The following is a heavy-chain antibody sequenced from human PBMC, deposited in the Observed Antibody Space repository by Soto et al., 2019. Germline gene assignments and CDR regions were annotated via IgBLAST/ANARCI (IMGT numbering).Heavy chain of an antibody. J-gene: IGHJ4*02. D-gene: IGHD2-21*02. CDR2: IYYSGST. V-gene: IGHV4-39*02. CDR1: GGSISSSSYY. Sequence: SETLSLTCTVSGGSISSSSYYWGWIRQPPGKGLEWIGSIYYSGSTYYNPSLKSRVTISVDTSKNQFSLKLSSVTAADTAVYYCARDFVGGDYHFAYWGPGTLVTVS. CDR3: ARDFVGGDYHFAY.